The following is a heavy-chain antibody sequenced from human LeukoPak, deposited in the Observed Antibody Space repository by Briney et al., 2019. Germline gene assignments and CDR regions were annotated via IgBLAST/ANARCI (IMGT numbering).Heavy chain of an antibody. D-gene: IGHD6-6*01. CDR1: GFTFSTYA. CDR2: VSGTGGRT. V-gene: IGHV3-23*01. J-gene: IGHJ5*02. CDR3: VKASSSSPQYNWFDA. Sequence: GGSLRLSCAASGFTFSTYAMSWVRQAQGEGLERVSVVSGTGGRTYYADSVKGRFTISRDNSKNTLYLQMNSLRAEDTALYYCVKASSSSPQYNWFDAWGQGTLDTVSS.